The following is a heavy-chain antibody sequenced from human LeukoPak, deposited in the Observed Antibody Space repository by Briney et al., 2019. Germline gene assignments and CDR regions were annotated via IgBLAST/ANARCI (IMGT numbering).Heavy chain of an antibody. CDR3: ARPTDCTNGVCYRFDP. J-gene: IGHJ5*02. V-gene: IGHV5-51*01. CDR1: GYRFTSNW. Sequence: GESLKISCKGSGYRFTSNWIAWVRQMPGKGLEWMGIIFPGDSDTRYSPSFQGQVTISADKSTNTAYLQWNSLKGSDTAMYYCARPTDCTNGVCYRFDPWGQGTLVTVSS. CDR2: IFPGDSDT. D-gene: IGHD2-8*01.